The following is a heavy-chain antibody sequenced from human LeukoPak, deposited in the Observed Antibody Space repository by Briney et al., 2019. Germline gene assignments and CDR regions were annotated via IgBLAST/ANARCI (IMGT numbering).Heavy chain of an antibody. CDR2: IYYSGST. Sequence: SETLSLTCTVSGGSITSYYWHWIRQPPGRGRGCIGYIYYSGSTNYNPSLKSRVTISVDTSRNQFSLKLHSVTAADTAVYYCARDRGRATWFDTWGQGTAVTVSS. D-gene: IGHD3-10*01. CDR3: ARDRGRATWFDT. V-gene: IGHV4-59*01. CDR1: GGSITSYY. J-gene: IGHJ5*02.